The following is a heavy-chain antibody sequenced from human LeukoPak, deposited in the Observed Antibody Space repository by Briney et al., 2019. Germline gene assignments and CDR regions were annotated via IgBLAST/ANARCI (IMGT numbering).Heavy chain of an antibody. Sequence: ASVKVSCKASGYTFTGYYMHWVRQAPGQGLEWMGRINPNSGGTNYAQKFQGRVTMTRDTSISTAYMELSRLRSDDTAVYYCARWEQGYSYGLLGQIIDYWGQGTLVTVSS. CDR2: INPNSGGT. J-gene: IGHJ4*02. D-gene: IGHD5-18*01. V-gene: IGHV1-2*06. CDR3: ARWEQGYSYGLLGQIIDY. CDR1: GYTFTGYY.